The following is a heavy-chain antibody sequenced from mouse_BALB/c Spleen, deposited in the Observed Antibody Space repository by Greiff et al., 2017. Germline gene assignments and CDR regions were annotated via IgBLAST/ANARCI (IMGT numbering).Heavy chain of an antibody. CDR3: ARSGPYDGYYVWFAY. CDR2: INPSNGRT. J-gene: IGHJ3*01. D-gene: IGHD2-3*01. CDR1: GYTFTSYW. Sequence: QVQLQQPGAELVKPGASVKLSCKASGYTFTSYWMHWVKQRPGQGLEWIGEINPSNGRTNYNEKFKSKATLTVDKSSSTAYMQLSSLTSEDSAVYYCARSGPYDGYYVWFAYWGQGTLVTVSA. V-gene: IGHV1S81*02.